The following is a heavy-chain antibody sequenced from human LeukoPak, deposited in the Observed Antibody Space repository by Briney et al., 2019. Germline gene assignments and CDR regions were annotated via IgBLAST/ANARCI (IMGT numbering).Heavy chain of an antibody. CDR2: IQYDGTNK. CDR1: GFTFSSYG. D-gene: IGHD3-9*01. J-gene: IGHJ4*02. Sequence: GGSLRLSCAAYGFTFSSYGMHWLPHTPGKGLEWVAFIQYDGTNKHYADSVKGRFTISRDNSKNTLYLQMNSLRPEDTAVYYCAREDYDILTGYYRHFDYWGQGTLVTVSS. CDR3: AREDYDILTGYYRHFDY. V-gene: IGHV3-30*02.